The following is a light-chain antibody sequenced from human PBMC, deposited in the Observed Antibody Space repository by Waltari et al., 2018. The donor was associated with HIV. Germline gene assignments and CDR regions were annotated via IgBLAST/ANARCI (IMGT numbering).Light chain of an antibody. J-gene: IGLJ2*01. CDR2: DDS. Sequence: SSVQTQPPSVSVAPGQTARITCGGDNIGRKRVHWYQKEPRQAPGLVLYDDSDRPSGIPERFSGSSSWNTATLTISRVEAGDEADFYCQVWDSSTDLRVFGGGTKLTVL. V-gene: IGLV3-21*02. CDR1: NIGRKR. CDR3: QVWDSSTDLRV.